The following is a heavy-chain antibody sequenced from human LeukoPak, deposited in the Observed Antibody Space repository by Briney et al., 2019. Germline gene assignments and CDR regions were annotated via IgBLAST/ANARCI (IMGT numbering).Heavy chain of an antibody. V-gene: IGHV4-59*01. J-gene: IGHJ4*02. CDR1: GGSFSTYY. Sequence: SETLSLTCTVSGGSFSTYYWSRIRQPPGKGLEWIGYIYYSGSTNYNPSLQSRVTISVDTSKNQFSLRLSSVTAADTAMYYCARENSYYDSSGYYYGSGYFDYWGQGTLVTVSS. CDR2: IYYSGST. D-gene: IGHD3-22*01. CDR3: ARENSYYDSSGYYYGSGYFDY.